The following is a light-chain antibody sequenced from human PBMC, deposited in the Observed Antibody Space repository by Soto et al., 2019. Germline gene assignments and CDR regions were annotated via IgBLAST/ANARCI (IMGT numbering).Light chain of an antibody. J-gene: IGLJ1*01. CDR1: SSNIGAGYD. CDR3: QSYDSGLSGYV. CDR2: VNS. V-gene: IGLV1-40*03. Sequence: QAVVTQPPSVSGAPGQRVTISCTGSSSNIGAGYDVHWYQQLPGTAPKLLINVNSNRPSGVPDRVSGSRSGASASLAITGLQAEDEADYYCQSYDSGLSGYVFGTGTKLTVL.